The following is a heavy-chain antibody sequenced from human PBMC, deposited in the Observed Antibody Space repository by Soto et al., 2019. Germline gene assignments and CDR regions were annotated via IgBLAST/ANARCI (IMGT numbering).Heavy chain of an antibody. J-gene: IGHJ4*02. CDR3: VRLFYYGSGSWVE. CDR2: VNPNNGPT. D-gene: IGHD3-10*01. CDR1: GYTFTSYD. Sequence: QVQLVQSGAEVKKPGASVKVSCKASGYTFTSYDINWVRQATGQGLEWMGWVNPNNGPTGYAQKFQGRATMTRNTSISTAYMELDSLRSEDTAVYYCVRLFYYGSGSWVEWGQGTLVTVSS. V-gene: IGHV1-8*01.